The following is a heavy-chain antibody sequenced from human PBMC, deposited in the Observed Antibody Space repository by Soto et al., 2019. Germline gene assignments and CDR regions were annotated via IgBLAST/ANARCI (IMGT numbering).Heavy chain of an antibody. V-gene: IGHV3-23*01. Sequence: EVQLLESGGGLIQPGGSLRLSCAASGFTFSSYAMSWVRQAPGKGLEWVSSISGSGGSTYYADSVKDRFTISRDSSKNTLYLQTHSLRPEDTAIFYFAKVFARLRWGGGFDPWGQGTLVTVSS. CDR2: ISGSGGST. CDR3: AKVFARLRWGGGFDP. J-gene: IGHJ5*02. CDR1: GFTFSSYA. D-gene: IGHD3-16*01.